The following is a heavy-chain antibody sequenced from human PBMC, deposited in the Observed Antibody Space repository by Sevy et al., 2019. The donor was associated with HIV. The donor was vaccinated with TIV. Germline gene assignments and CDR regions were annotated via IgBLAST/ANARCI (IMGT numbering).Heavy chain of an antibody. Sequence: SETLSLTCAVSGVSISSGAYSWNWIRQPPGKGLEWIGYIYHTGNTYYNPSLKSRITISLDRSKNQCSLRLSSVTAADTAGYFGARDGGTMTTPGSFDIWGQGTMVTVSS. CDR3: ARDGGTMTTPGSFDI. J-gene: IGHJ3*02. CDR2: IYHTGNT. D-gene: IGHD4-17*01. V-gene: IGHV4-30-2*01. CDR1: GVSISSGAYS.